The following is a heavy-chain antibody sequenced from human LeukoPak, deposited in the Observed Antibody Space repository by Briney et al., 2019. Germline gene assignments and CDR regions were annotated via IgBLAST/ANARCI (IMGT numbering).Heavy chain of an antibody. CDR2: ISTSGSTI. V-gene: IGHV3-11*04. CDR3: ARELSRDFWRGYWGSSSGY. D-gene: IGHD3-3*01. J-gene: IGHJ4*02. CDR1: GFALSDYY. Sequence: GGSLRLSCAAFGFALSDYYMSRIRQAAGKGLEWVSYISTSGSTIYYADFVKGRFTISRDNAKNSLYLQMNSLRAEDTAVDYCARELSRDFWRGYWGSSSGYWGQGTLVTVSS.